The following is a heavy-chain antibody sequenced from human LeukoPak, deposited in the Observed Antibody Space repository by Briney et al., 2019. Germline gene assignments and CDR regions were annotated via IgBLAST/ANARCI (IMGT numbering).Heavy chain of an antibody. J-gene: IGHJ6*02. Sequence: PGRSLRLSCAASGFTFDDYAMHWVRQAPGKGLEWVSGISWNSGSIGYADSVKGRFTISRDNAKNSLYLQMNSLRAEDTALYYCAKGIGAADRYYYGMDVWGQGTTVTVSS. D-gene: IGHD6-25*01. CDR3: AKGIGAADRYYYGMDV. CDR1: GFTFDDYA. V-gene: IGHV3-9*01. CDR2: ISWNSGSI.